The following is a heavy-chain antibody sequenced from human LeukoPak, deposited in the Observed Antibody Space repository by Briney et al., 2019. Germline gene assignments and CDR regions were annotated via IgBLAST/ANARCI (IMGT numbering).Heavy chain of an antibody. Sequence: PSETLSLTCTVSGGSISSYYWSWIRQPPGKGLEWIGYIYYGGSTNYNPSLKSRVTISVDTSKNQFSLKLSSVTAADTAVYYCARVTAGDHQFLDYWGQGTLVTVSS. V-gene: IGHV4-59*01. CDR2: IYYGGST. CDR1: GGSISSYY. D-gene: IGHD1-14*01. J-gene: IGHJ4*02. CDR3: ARVTAGDHQFLDY.